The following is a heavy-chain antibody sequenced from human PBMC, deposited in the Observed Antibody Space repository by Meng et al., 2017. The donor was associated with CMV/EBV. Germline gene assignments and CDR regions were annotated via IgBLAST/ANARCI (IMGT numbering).Heavy chain of an antibody. J-gene: IGHJ4*02. CDR2: INHSGST. D-gene: IGHD2-2*01. CDR3: ARGLPSWRKPAYYFDY. V-gene: IGHV4-34*01. CDR1: GGSFSGYY. Sequence: QAQLQQWGAGRLKPSATLSLTCAVYGGSFSGYYWSWIRQPPGKGLEWIGEINHSGSTNYNPSLKSRVTISVDTSKNQFSLKLSSVTAADTAVYYCARGLPSWRKPAYYFDYWGQGTLVTVSS.